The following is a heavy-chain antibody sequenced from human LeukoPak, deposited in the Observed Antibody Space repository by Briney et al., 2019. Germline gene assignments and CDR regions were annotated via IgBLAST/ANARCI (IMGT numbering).Heavy chain of an antibody. CDR2: ISSSSSYI. CDR3: ARDLKQQLSPNWFDP. CDR1: GFTFSSYS. J-gene: IGHJ5*02. D-gene: IGHD6-13*01. Sequence: GGSLRLSCAASGFTFSSYSMNWVRQAPGKGQEWVSSISSSSSYIYYADSVKGRFTISRDNAKNSLYLQMNSLRAEDTAVYYCARDLKQQLSPNWFDPWGQGTLVTVSS. V-gene: IGHV3-21*01.